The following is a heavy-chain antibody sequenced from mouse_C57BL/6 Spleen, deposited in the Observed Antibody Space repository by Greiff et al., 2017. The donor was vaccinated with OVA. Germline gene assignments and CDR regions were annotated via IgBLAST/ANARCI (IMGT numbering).Heavy chain of an antibody. D-gene: IGHD2-1*01. CDR2: INPNNGGT. CDR1: GYTFTDYN. CDR3: ARRTYGNYYAMDY. J-gene: IGHJ4*01. V-gene: IGHV1-18*01. Sequence: VQLQQSGPELVKPGASVKIPCKASGYTFTDYNMDWVKQSHGKSLEWIGDINPNNGGTIYTQKFKGKATLTVDKSSSTAYMELRSLTSEDTAVYYCARRTYGNYYAMDYWGQGTSVTVSS.